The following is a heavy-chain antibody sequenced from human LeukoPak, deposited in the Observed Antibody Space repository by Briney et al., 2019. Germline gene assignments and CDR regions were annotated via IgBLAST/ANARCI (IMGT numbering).Heavy chain of an antibody. CDR2: ISGSGGST. V-gene: IGHV3-23*01. Sequence: GGSLRLSCAASGFTFSSYAMSWVRQAPGKGLEWVSAISGSGGSTYYADSVKGRFTISRDNSKNTLYLQMNSLRAEDTAVYYCAGDVFGVVIIDYWGQGTLVTVSS. CDR1: GFTFSSYA. J-gene: IGHJ4*02. CDR3: AGDVFGVVIIDY. D-gene: IGHD3-3*01.